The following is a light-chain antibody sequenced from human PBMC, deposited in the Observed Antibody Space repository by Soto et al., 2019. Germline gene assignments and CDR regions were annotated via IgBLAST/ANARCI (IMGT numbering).Light chain of an antibody. CDR3: QLWDSNSDHVV. J-gene: IGLJ2*01. CDR2: DDR. CDR1: NIGRKS. Sequence: SSELTQPPSVSVAPGQTARITCGGTNIGRKSVHWYQQKPGQAPVVVVYDDRDRPSVIPERFSGSNYGNTAALTISRVEAGDEADYYCQLWDSNSDHVVFGGGTKLTVL. V-gene: IGLV3-21*02.